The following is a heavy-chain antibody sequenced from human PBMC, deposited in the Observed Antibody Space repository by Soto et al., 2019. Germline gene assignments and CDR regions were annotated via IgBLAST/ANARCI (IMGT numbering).Heavy chain of an antibody. CDR3: ARENSVQAWLHHFDH. CDR2: ISDDGASI. J-gene: IGHJ4*02. CDR1: GFSFSSFA. V-gene: IGHV3-48*03. Sequence: GGSLRLSCEASGFSFSSFAMNWVRQAPGRGLEWVSYISDDGASIYYADSLRGRFTISRDNAKNSLSLQMNNLRAEDTAVYYCARENSVQAWLHHFDHWGLGTLVTVSS. D-gene: IGHD5-18*01.